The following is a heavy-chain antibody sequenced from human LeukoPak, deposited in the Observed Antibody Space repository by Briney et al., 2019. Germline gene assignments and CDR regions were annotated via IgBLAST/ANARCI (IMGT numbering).Heavy chain of an antibody. Sequence: PGGSLRLSCAASGFTFSSYWMHWVRQAPGKGLVWVSRIKSDGGSTSYADSAKGRFTISRDNAKNTLYLQMNSLRAEDTAVYYCARAYGMRLWGQGTLVTVSS. D-gene: IGHD2-8*01. CDR3: ARAYGMRL. V-gene: IGHV3-74*01. CDR2: IKSDGGST. J-gene: IGHJ4*02. CDR1: GFTFSSYW.